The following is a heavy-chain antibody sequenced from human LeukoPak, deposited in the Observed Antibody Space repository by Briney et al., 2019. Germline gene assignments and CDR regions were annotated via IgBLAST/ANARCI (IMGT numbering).Heavy chain of an antibody. CDR3: GMSGDRVPLQDDVFDV. CDR2: IYPGDSGP. CDR1: GYSFTSYC. D-gene: IGHD1-26*01. V-gene: IGHV5-51*01. J-gene: IGHJ3*01. Sequence: GASPKISCKVSGYSFTSYCIGWVRQMPGKGLEWMGIIYPGDSGPTYSPSFQGQVTISVDKSINTAYLQWSSLQASDTAMYYCGMSGDRVPLQDDVFDVWGQGTMVTVST.